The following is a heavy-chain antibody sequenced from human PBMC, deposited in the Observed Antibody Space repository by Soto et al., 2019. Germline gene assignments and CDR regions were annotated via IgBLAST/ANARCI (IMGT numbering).Heavy chain of an antibody. J-gene: IGHJ4*02. CDR3: AREPYSGSYFSPQV. CDR2: IIPMFGTA. V-gene: IGHV1-69*13. Sequence: ASVKVSCKTSGGTFSSYAISWVRQAPGQGLEWMGGIIPMFGTANYAQKFQGRVTITADESTSTAYMELSSLRSEDTAVYYCAREPYSGSYFSPQVWGQGTLVTVSS. D-gene: IGHD1-26*01. CDR1: GGTFSSYA.